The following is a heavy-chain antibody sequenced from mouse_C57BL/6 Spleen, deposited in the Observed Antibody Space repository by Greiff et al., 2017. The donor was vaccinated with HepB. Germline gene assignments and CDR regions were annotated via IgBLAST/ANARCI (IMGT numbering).Heavy chain of an antibody. Sequence: QVQLQQSGAELVKPGASVKISCKASGYAFSSYWMNWVKQRPGKGLEWIGQIYPGDGDTNYNRKFKGKATLTADKSSSTAYMQLSSLTSEDSAVYFCARSPVYYGSSDWYFDVWGTGTTVTVSS. CDR2: IYPGDGDT. J-gene: IGHJ1*03. CDR1: GYAFSSYW. V-gene: IGHV1-80*01. D-gene: IGHD1-1*01. CDR3: ARSPVYYGSSDWYFDV.